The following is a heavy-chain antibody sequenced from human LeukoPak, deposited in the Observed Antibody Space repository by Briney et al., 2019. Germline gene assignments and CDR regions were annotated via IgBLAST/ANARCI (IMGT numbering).Heavy chain of an antibody. Sequence: ASVKVSCKASGYTFTAYYLNWVRQAPGQGLEWMGWINPNSGGTNYAQKFQGRVTMTRDTSIRTAYMELSSLRSDDTAVYYCVRGGDGNRRDFDYWGQGTLVTVSS. V-gene: IGHV1-2*02. D-gene: IGHD5-24*01. CDR3: VRGGDGNRRDFDY. CDR1: GYTFTAYY. CDR2: INPNSGGT. J-gene: IGHJ4*02.